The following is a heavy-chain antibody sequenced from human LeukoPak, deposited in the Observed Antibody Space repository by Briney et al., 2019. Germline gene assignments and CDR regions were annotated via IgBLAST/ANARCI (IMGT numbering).Heavy chain of an antibody. CDR3: ARDIGQGSKWEQDY. J-gene: IGHJ4*02. CDR2: INPKTGGT. CDR1: GYTFIGYY. V-gene: IGHV1-2*02. D-gene: IGHD1-26*01. Sequence: ASVKVSCKASGYTFIGYYMHWVRQAPGQGLEWMGWINPKTGGTNYAQKFQGRVTMTRDTSISTTYMDLSRLRSDDTAVYYCARDIGQGSKWEQDYWGQGTLVTVSS.